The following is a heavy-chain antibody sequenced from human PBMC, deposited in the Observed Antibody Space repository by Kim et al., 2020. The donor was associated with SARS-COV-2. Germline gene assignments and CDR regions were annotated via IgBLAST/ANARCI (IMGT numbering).Heavy chain of an antibody. J-gene: IGHJ4*02. D-gene: IGHD2-8*02. CDR1: GFTLSSYW. Sequence: GGSLRLSCAASGFTLSSYWMHWVRQVPGKGLVWVSRISRDGSRISYADSVKGRFTISRDNAENTLYLQMNSLRSEDTALYYCARVLGGSNFDFWGQGTLVTVSS. CDR3: ARVLGGSNFDF. V-gene: IGHV3-74*01. CDR2: ISRDGSRI.